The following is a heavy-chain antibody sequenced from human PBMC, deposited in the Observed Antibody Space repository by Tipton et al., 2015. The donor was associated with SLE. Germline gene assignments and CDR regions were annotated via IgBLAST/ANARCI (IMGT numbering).Heavy chain of an antibody. CDR3: AKDGAGTYFQH. CDR1: GFTFSSYA. J-gene: IGHJ1*01. D-gene: IGHD6-13*01. Sequence: GSLRLSCAASGFTFSSYAMSWVRQAPGKGLEWVSVIYSGGSTHYADSVKGRFTFSRDDSKNTLYLQMNSLRAEDTAVYYCAKDGAGTYFQHWGQGTLVTVSS. V-gene: IGHV3-23*03. CDR2: IYSGGST.